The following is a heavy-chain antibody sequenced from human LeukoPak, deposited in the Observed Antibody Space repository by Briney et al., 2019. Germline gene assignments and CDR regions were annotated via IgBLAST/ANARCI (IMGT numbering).Heavy chain of an antibody. CDR3: AREGVTTTWYYFDY. V-gene: IGHV1-69*13. Sequence: ASVKVSCKASGGTFSSYAISWVRQAPGQGLEWMGGIIPIFGTPNHAQKFQGRVTITADESTNTAYMELSSLRSEDTAVYYCAREGVTTTWYYFDYWGQGTLVTVSS. CDR2: IIPIFGTP. CDR1: GGTFSSYA. J-gene: IGHJ4*02. D-gene: IGHD4-11*01.